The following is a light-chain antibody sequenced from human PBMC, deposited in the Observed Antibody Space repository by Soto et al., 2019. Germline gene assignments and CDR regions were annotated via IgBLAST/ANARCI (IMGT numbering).Light chain of an antibody. J-gene: IGKJ1*01. V-gene: IGKV3-11*01. CDR3: QQRSTWPPT. Sequence: EIVLTQSPATLSLSPGERATLSCRASQSVSSYLAWYQQKPGQAPRLLIYDASNRATGIPARFSSSRSGTNFTLTICSLEPEDFAVYYCQQRSTWPPTFGQGTEVDIK. CDR2: DAS. CDR1: QSVSSY.